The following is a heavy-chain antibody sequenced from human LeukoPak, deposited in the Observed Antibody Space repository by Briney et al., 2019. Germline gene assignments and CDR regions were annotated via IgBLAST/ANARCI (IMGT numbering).Heavy chain of an antibody. J-gene: IGHJ6*02. CDR2: ISSNGGST. CDR1: GFTFSSYA. D-gene: IGHD6-13*01. CDR3: ARTYSSSYYYGMDV. V-gene: IGHV3-64*01. Sequence: GGSLRLSCAASGFTFSSYAMSWVRQAPGKGLEYVSAISSNGGSTYYANSVKGRFTISRDNSKNTLYLQMGSLRAEDMAVYYCARTYSSSYYYGMDVWGQGTTVTVSS.